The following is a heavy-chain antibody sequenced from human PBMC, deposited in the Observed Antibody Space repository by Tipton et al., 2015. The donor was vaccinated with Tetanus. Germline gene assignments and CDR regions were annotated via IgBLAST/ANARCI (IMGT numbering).Heavy chain of an antibody. Sequence: SLRLSCAASGFTFSSYSMNWVRQAPGKGLEWVSSISSSSSYIYYADSVKGRFTISRDNAKNSLYLQMNSLRAEDTAVYYCASLPARARLAVAGRDIWGQGTMVTVSS. J-gene: IGHJ3*02. CDR1: GFTFSSYS. V-gene: IGHV3-21*01. CDR3: ASLPARARLAVAGRDI. D-gene: IGHD6-19*01. CDR2: ISSSSSYI.